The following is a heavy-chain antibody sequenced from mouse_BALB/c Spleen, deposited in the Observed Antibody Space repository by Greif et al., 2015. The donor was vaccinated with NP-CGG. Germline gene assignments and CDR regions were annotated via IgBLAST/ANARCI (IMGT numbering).Heavy chain of an antibody. Sequence: VQLKESGGGLVQPGGSRKLSCAASGFTFSSFGMHWVRQAPEKGLEWVAYISSGSSTIYYADTVKGRFTISRDNPKNTLFLRMTSLRSEDTAMYYCARRYGYDVDYAMDYWGQGTSVTVSS. CDR3: ARRYGYDVDYAMDY. V-gene: IGHV5-17*02. J-gene: IGHJ4*01. D-gene: IGHD2-2*01. CDR2: ISSGSSTI. CDR1: GFTFSSFG.